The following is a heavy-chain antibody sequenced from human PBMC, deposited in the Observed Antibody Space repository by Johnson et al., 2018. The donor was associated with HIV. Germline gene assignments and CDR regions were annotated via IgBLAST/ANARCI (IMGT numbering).Heavy chain of an antibody. CDR2: IRYDGSTK. J-gene: IGHJ3*02. Sequence: QVQLVESGGGVVQPGGSLRLSCATSVFMFSNYGMHWVRQAPGKGLEWVAFIRYDGSTKYYADSVKGRFNISRDNSKNTLYLQMNSLRVEDTAVYYCAKPKTGIDAFDIWGQGTMVTVSS. V-gene: IGHV3-30*02. CDR3: AKPKTGIDAFDI. CDR1: VFMFSNYG. D-gene: IGHD3-10*01.